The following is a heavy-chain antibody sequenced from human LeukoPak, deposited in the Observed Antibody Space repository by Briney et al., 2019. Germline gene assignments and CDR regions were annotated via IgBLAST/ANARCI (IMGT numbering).Heavy chain of an antibody. CDR3: ARESVQLWLYVFDY. CDR1: GFTFSGYW. J-gene: IGHJ4*02. V-gene: IGHV3-7*05. D-gene: IGHD5-18*01. CDR2: IRQDGSEK. Sequence: PAGSLRLSCAASGFTFSGYWMSWVRQAPGKGLEWVANIRQDGSEKYYVDSVKGRFTISRDNAKNSLYLQMSSLRVEDTAVYYCARESVQLWLYVFDYWGQGSLVTVSS.